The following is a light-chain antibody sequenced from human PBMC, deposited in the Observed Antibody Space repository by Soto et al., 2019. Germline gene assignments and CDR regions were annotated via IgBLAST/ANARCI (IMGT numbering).Light chain of an antibody. Sequence: QAVVTQPASVSGSPGQSITISCTGTSSDVGGYNYVSWYQQHPGKAPKLMIYEVSNRPSGVSDRFSGSKSGSTASLTISGLQAEDEADYYCSSYTSGSTLVVFGGGTKLTVL. CDR2: EVS. J-gene: IGLJ2*01. CDR1: SSDVGGYNY. CDR3: SSYTSGSTLVV. V-gene: IGLV2-14*01.